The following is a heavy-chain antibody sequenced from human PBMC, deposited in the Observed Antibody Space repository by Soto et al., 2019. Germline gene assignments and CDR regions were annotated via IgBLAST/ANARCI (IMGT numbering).Heavy chain of an antibody. CDR2: IKSKTDGGTT. V-gene: IGHV3-15*07. CDR3: SRFLGY. Sequence: SVSNAWMNWVRQAPGKGLEWVGRIKSKTDGGTTDYAAPMKGRFTISRDDSKNTLYLQMNSLKTEDTAVYYCSRFLGYWGQGTLVTVSS. D-gene: IGHD3-3*01. J-gene: IGHJ4*02. CDR1: SVSNAW.